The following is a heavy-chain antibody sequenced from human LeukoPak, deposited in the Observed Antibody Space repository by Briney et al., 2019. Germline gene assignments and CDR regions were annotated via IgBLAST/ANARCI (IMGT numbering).Heavy chain of an antibody. V-gene: IGHV3-23*01. CDR1: GFTFSSYA. CDR2: ISGSGGST. J-gene: IGHJ4*02. Sequence: PGGSLRLSCAASGFTFSSYAMSWVRQAPGKALEWVSAISGSGGSTYYADSVKGRFTISRDNSKNTLYLQMNSLRAEDTAVYYCARIRYCTNGVCSNGEFNYWGQGTLVTVSS. D-gene: IGHD2-8*01. CDR3: ARIRYCTNGVCSNGEFNY.